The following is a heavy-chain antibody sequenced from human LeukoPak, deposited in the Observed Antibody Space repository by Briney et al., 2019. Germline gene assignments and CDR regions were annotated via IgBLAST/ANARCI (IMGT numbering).Heavy chain of an antibody. D-gene: IGHD3-22*01. CDR2: IIPIFGTA. J-gene: IGHJ4*02. V-gene: IGHV1-69*01. CDR3: ARDRQYYYDSSGYYYMQY. Sequence: GSSVKVSCKASGGTFISYAISWVRQAPGHGLEWMGGIIPIFGTANYAQKFQGRVTITADESTSTAYMELSSLRSEDTAVYYCARDRQYYYDSSGYYYMQYWGQGTLVTVSS. CDR1: GGTFISYA.